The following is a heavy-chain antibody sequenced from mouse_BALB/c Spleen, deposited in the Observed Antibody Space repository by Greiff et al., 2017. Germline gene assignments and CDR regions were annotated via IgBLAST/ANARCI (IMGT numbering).Heavy chain of an antibody. J-gene: IGHJ4*01. D-gene: IGHD1-2*01. CDR2: ISNGGGST. Sequence: EVKLVESGGGLVKPGGSLKLSCAASGFTFSSYTMSWVRQTPEKRLEWVAYISNGGGSTYYPDTVKGRFTISRDNAKNTLYLQMSSLKSEDTAMYYCARLTTATSAMDYWGQGTSVTVSS. V-gene: IGHV5-12-2*01. CDR3: ARLTTATSAMDY. CDR1: GFTFSSYT.